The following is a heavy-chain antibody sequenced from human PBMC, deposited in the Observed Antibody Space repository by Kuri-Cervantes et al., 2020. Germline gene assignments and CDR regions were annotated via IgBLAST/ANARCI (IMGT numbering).Heavy chain of an antibody. V-gene: IGHV2-5*02. CDR3: AHSTPSGNNRNSRVYWFDP. Sequence: SGPTLVKPTETLTLTCTVSGFSLNTGGMCVTWVRQPPGKALEWLAHIYWDNDKRYSPSLKSRLTITKDTSKNQVVLTMTNMDPVDTATYYCAHSTPSGNNRNSRVYWFDPWGQGTLVTVSS. CDR1: GFSLNTGGMC. D-gene: IGHD1-14*01. CDR2: IYWDNDK. J-gene: IGHJ5*02.